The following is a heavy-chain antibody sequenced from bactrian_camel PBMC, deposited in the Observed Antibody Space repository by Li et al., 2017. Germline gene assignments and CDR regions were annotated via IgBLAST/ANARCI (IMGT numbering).Heavy chain of an antibody. CDR1: GIAFSQYC. Sequence: HVQLVESGGGSVQTRGSLSLSCAASGIAFSQYCLGWFRHVPGKQRESVAAFGRDGTTTYAESVKGRFTISKDTTKNTLYLQMDSLKPEDTAMYYCGTDRWYGGMQCSLSRGQGTQVTVS. J-gene: IGHJ4*01. CDR2: FGRDGTT. D-gene: IGHD6*01. V-gene: IGHV3S53*01. CDR3: GTDRWYGGMQCSLS.